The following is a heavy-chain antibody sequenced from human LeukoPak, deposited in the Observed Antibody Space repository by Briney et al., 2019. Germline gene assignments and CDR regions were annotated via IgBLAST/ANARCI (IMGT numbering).Heavy chain of an antibody. CDR2: IYHSGST. Sequence: SQTLSLTCAVSGGSISSGGYSWSWIRQPPGTGLEWIGYIYHSGSTYYNPSLKSRVTISVDRSKNQFSLKLSSVTAADTAVYYCARGGYSSSWYKWFDPWGQGTLVTVSS. V-gene: IGHV4-30-2*01. CDR3: ARGGYSSSWYKWFDP. D-gene: IGHD6-13*01. J-gene: IGHJ5*02. CDR1: GGSISSGGYS.